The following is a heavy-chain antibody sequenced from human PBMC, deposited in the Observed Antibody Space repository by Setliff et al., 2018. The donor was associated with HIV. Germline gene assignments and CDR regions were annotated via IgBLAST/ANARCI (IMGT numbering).Heavy chain of an antibody. CDR2: SISGGFA. CDR1: GFTFENFG. Sequence: PGGSLRLSCTVSGFTFENFGLHWVRQAPGKGLEWVSSISGGFAYFADSVKGRFRLTKDDSKEILYLEMDSLRADDSALYYCAKDLSVRGSGFKGASAIWGQGTKVTVSS. CDR3: AKDLSVRGSGFKGASAI. J-gene: IGHJ3*02. D-gene: IGHD6-19*01. V-gene: IGHV3-23*01.